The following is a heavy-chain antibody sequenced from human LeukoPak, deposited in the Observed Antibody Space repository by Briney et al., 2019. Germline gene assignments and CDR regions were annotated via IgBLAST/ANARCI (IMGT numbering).Heavy chain of an antibody. CDR2: IKQDGSEK. J-gene: IGHJ5*02. D-gene: IGHD1-26*01. CDR1: GFTFSSYW. CDR3: ARDSLVVGATTGFDP. V-gene: IGHV3-7*01. Sequence: GGSLRLSCAASGFTFSSYWMSWVPQAPGKGLEWVANIKQDGSEKYYVDSVKGRFTISRDNAKNSLYLQMNSLRAEDTAVYYCARDSLVVGATTGFDPWGQGTLVTVSS.